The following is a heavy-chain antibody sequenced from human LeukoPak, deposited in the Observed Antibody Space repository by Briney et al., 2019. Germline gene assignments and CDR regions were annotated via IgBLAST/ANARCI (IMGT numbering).Heavy chain of an antibody. D-gene: IGHD5-18*01. CDR1: GFTFSSYE. Sequence: PGGSLRLSCGGSGFTFSSYEMNWVRQAPGKGLEWVSHISSSGSTIYYADSVKGRFTISRDNAKNSLYLQINSLRAEDTAAYYCARVGYSYGYSFDYWGQGTLVTVSS. CDR2: ISSSGSTI. V-gene: IGHV3-48*03. CDR3: ARVGYSYGYSFDY. J-gene: IGHJ4*02.